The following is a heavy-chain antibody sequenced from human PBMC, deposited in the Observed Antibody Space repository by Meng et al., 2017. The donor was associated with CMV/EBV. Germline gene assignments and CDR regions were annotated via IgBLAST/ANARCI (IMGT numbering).Heavy chain of an antibody. V-gene: IGHV1-18*01. J-gene: IGHJ4*02. D-gene: IGHD6-13*01. CDR1: GYTFTSYG. CDR2: ISAYNGNT. Sequence: SVTVSCQASGYTFTSYGISWVRQAPGQGLEWMGWISAYNGNTNYAQKLQGRVTMTTDTPTSTAYMELRSLRSDDTAVYYCARDVRYAAAGLRTFDYWGQGTLVTVSS. CDR3: ARDVRYAAAGLRTFDY.